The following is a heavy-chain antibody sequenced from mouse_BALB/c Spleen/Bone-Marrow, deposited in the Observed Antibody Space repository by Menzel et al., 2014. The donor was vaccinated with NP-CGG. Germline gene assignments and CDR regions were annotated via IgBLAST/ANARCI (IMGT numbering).Heavy chain of an antibody. J-gene: IGHJ2*01. Sequence: VQLQQSGTVLARPGAAVKMSCKASGYTFSNYWMHWVKQRPGQGLEWIGTIYPGNSDTTYNQKFKGKAKLTAVTSTSTAFKELSSQTNEDSAIYYTTTLARSDCDYWGQGTTRTVSS. CDR2: IYPGNSDT. V-gene: IGHV1-5*01. CDR1: GYTFSNYW. CDR3: TTLARSDCDY.